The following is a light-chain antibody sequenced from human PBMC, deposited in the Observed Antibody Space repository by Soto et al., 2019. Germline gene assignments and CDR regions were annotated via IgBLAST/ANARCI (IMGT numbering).Light chain of an antibody. CDR1: QSFTTSQ. CDR3: QQYASSPRT. V-gene: IGKV3-20*01. J-gene: IGKJ1*01. Sequence: EIVLTQSPGTLSLSPGERATLFCRASQSFTTSQLAWYQQKPGQAPRVLIFGASSRATGIPDRLSGSGSGTDFTLTIGRLEPEDSAVYYCQQYASSPRTFGQGTTVEIK. CDR2: GAS.